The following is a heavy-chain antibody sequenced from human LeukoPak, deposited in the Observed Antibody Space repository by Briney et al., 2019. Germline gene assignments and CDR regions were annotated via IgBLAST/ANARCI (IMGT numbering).Heavy chain of an antibody. V-gene: IGHV3-48*01. J-gene: IGHJ4*02. CDR1: GFIFSSYR. CDR2: ISSSSTTI. Sequence: GGSLRLSCVGSGFIFSSYRMNWVRQAPGKGLEWISYISSSSTTIYYADSVKGRFTISRDDAKNSLYLQMNSLRAEDTAVYYCARILYISGWSIDYWGQGALVTVSS. D-gene: IGHD6-19*01. CDR3: ARILYISGWSIDY.